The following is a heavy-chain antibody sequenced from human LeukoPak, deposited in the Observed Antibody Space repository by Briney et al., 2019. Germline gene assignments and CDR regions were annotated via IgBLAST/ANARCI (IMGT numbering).Heavy chain of an antibody. J-gene: IGHJ4*02. CDR2: ISGNGYNT. Sequence: GGSLRLSCAGSGFTLGNYAMSWVRQAPGKGLEWISAISGNGYNTYYADSVKGRFTISSESSGNTLYLQMHSLRAEDTAVYYCAEGVRLWFAFYFDYWGQGTLVTVSS. D-gene: IGHD3-10*01. CDR3: AEGVRLWFAFYFDY. CDR1: GFTLGNYA. V-gene: IGHV3-23*01.